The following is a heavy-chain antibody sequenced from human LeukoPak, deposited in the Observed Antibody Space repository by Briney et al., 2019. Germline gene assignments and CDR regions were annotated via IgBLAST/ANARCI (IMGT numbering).Heavy chain of an antibody. D-gene: IGHD5/OR15-5a*01. CDR1: GYTFTSYA. Sequence: ASVKVSCKASGYTFTSYAMHWVRQAPGQRLEWMGCINAGNGNTLYSQKVQGRVTMTRDTSATTAYMEMSSLRAEDTAVYYCARNIVSTRKLDYWGQGTLVTVSS. CDR2: INAGNGNT. J-gene: IGHJ4*02. CDR3: ARNIVSTRKLDY. V-gene: IGHV1-3*01.